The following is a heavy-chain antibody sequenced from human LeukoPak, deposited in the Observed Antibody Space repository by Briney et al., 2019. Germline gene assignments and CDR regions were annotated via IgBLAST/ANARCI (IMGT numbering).Heavy chain of an antibody. D-gene: IGHD3-22*01. J-gene: IGHJ4*02. CDR2: VDPEDGET. CDR3: ATVDYYDSSGYYYGY. V-gene: IGHV1-69-2*01. CDR1: GYTFTDYY. Sequence: GATVKISCNASGYTFTDYYMHWVQQAPGKGLEWMGRVDPEDGETIYAEKFQGRVTITADTSTDTASMELSSLRSEDTAVYYCATVDYYDSSGYYYGYWGQGTLVTVSS.